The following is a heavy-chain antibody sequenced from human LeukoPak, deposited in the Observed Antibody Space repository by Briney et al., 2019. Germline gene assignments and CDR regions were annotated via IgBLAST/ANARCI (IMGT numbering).Heavy chain of an antibody. CDR3: ASENCSGTSCSSFDY. D-gene: IGHD2-2*01. Sequence: SETLSLTCTVSGGSISSRSYYWGWIRQPPGKGLEWIGSIFYSGTTYYNPSLKSRFTISLDTSKTPFSLRLSSVTAADTAVYYCASENCSGTSCSSFDYWGQGTLVTVSS. CDR1: GGSISSRSYY. CDR2: IFYSGTT. J-gene: IGHJ4*02. V-gene: IGHV4-39*01.